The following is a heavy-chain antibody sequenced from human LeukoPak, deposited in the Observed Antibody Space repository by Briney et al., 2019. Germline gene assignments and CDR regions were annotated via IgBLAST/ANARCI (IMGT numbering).Heavy chain of an antibody. D-gene: IGHD2-2*01. CDR2: LNNSGST. Sequence: PSETLTVTCTASGCTISSNSYYWRWNRQPPGKGRVWMGSLNNSGSTYYNPSLNSVTTISVDTTKTQFSLKPVSEPAANTAVYYCARGVVVPADRGYNFDIWGQGTMVTVSS. J-gene: IGHJ3*02. V-gene: IGHV4-39*01. CDR3: ARGVVVPADRGYNFDI. CDR1: GCTISSNSYY.